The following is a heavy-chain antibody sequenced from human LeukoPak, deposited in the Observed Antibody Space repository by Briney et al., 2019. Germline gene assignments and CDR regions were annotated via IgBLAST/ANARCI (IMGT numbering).Heavy chain of an antibody. CDR3: ASPGYSSGWYWVY. D-gene: IGHD6-19*01. CDR1: GGTFSSYA. Sequence: SVKVSCKASGGTFSSYAISWVRQAPGQGLEWMGRIIPIFGTANYAQKFQGRATITTDESTSTAYMELSSLRSEDTAVYYCASPGYSSGWYWVYWGQGTLVTVSS. CDR2: IIPIFGTA. J-gene: IGHJ4*02. V-gene: IGHV1-69*05.